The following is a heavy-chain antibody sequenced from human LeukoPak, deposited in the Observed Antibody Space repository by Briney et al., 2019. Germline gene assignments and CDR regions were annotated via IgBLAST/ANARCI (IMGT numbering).Heavy chain of an antibody. CDR2: ISYDGSNK. CDR1: GFTFSSYA. CDR3: ARDPSPYGDYVFDI. J-gene: IGHJ3*02. D-gene: IGHD4-17*01. Sequence: PGGSLRLSCAASGFTFSSYAMHWVRQAPGKGLEWVAVISYDGSNKYYADSVKGRFTISRDNSKNTLYLQMNSLRAEDTAVYYCARDPSPYGDYVFDIWGQGTMVTVSS. V-gene: IGHV3-30*04.